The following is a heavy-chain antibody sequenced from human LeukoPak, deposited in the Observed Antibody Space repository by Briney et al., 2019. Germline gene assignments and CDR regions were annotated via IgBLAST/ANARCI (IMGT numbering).Heavy chain of an antibody. D-gene: IGHD6-13*01. CDR3: ARVPFYHPYSRSWYLGSFEH. CDR1: GGSFSGYY. J-gene: IGHJ1*01. Sequence: SETLSLTCAVYGGSFSGYYWSWIRQPPGKGLEWIGEINHSGSTNYNPSLKSRVTISVDTSKNQFSLKLSSVTAADTAVYCCARVPFYHPYSRSWYLGSFEHWGQGTLVTVSS. V-gene: IGHV4-34*01. CDR2: INHSGST.